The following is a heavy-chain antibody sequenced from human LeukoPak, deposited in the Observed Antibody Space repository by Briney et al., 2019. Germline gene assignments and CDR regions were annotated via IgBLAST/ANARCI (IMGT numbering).Heavy chain of an antibody. D-gene: IGHD2-15*01. V-gene: IGHV3-7*01. CDR2: IGQDGSQQ. CDR3: ARDGSGGSSGGSTQYNWFDP. Sequence: QTGGSLRLSCAASGFIFSDYHMSWVRLAPGKGLEWVANIGQDGSQQHYVDSVKGRFTISRDNAKNSLYLQMNNLRVEDTAVYYCARDGSGGSSGGSTQYNWFDPWGQGTLVTVSS. CDR1: GFIFSDYH. J-gene: IGHJ5*02.